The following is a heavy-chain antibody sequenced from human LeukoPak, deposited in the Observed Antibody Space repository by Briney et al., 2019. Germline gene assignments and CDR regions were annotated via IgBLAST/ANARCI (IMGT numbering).Heavy chain of an antibody. CDR2: INPNSGGT. CDR1: GYTFTVYY. Sequence: ASVTVSCKASGYTFTVYYMHWVRQAPGQGLEWMGWINPNSGGTNYAQKFQGRVTMTRDTSISTAYMELSRLRSDDTAVYYCARDPLTQWLASFDYWGQGTLVTVSS. CDR3: ARDPLTQWLASFDY. J-gene: IGHJ4*02. D-gene: IGHD6-19*01. V-gene: IGHV1-2*02.